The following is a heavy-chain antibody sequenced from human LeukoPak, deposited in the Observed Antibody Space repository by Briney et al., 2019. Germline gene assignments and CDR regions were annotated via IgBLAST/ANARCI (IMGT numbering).Heavy chain of an antibody. CDR3: VRHSKTYHGSGYYHDY. D-gene: IGHD3-22*01. CDR1: GGSIRNSF. CDR2: MCHSGRI. J-gene: IGHJ4*02. Sequence: TSETLSLTCSVPGGSIRNSFWSWIRQPAGKGLERIGHMCHSGRIDDNPALRSRVTMSVDTSRIQFSLKLASLTAADTAVYYCVRHSKTYHGSGYYHDYWGRETLVTVS. V-gene: IGHV4-4*07.